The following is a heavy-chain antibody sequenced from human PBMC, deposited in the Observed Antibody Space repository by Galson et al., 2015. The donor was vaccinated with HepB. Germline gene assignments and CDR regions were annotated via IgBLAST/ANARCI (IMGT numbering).Heavy chain of an antibody. V-gene: IGHV3-30*18. CDR2: ISYDGSNK. J-gene: IGHJ4*02. CDR1: GFTFSSYG. CDR3: AKDRGYYYDSSGYYTNGGFFDY. Sequence: SLRLSCAASGFTFSSYGMHWVRQAPGKGLEWVAVISYDGSNKYYADSVKGRFTISRDNSKNTLYLQMNSLRAEDTAVYYCAKDRGYYYDSSGYYTNGGFFDYWGQGTLVTVSS. D-gene: IGHD3-22*01.